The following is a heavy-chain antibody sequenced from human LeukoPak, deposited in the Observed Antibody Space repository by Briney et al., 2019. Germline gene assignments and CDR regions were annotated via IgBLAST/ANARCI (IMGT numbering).Heavy chain of an antibody. D-gene: IGHD3/OR15-3a*01. Sequence: PSETLSLTCAVYGGSFSGYYWSWIRQPPGKGLEWIGYIYYSGSTNYNPSLKSRVTISVDTSKNQFSLKLSSVTAADAAVYYCARDRTGRFDYWGQGTLVTVSS. CDR2: IYYSGST. J-gene: IGHJ4*02. CDR1: GGSFSGYY. CDR3: ARDRTGRFDY. V-gene: IGHV4-59*01.